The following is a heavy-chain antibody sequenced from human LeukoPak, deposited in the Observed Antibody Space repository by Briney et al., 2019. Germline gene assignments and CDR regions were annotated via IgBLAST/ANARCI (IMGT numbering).Heavy chain of an antibody. D-gene: IGHD3-10*01. CDR2: INHSGST. CDR3: AGRGNYYGSGQFDY. J-gene: IGHJ4*02. Sequence: GSLRLSCAASGFTFSSYAMSWIRQPPGKGLEWIGEINHSGSTNYNPSLKSRVTISVDTSKNQFSLKLSSVTAADTAVYYCAGRGNYYGSGQFDYWGQGTLVTVSS. CDR1: GFTFSSYA. V-gene: IGHV4-34*08.